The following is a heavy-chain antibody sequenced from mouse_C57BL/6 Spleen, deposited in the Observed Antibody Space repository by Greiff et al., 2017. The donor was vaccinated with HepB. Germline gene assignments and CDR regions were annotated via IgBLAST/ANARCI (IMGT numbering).Heavy chain of an antibody. CDR1: GYTFTSYW. CDR2: IDPSDSYT. D-gene: IGHD1-1*01. V-gene: IGHV1-50*01. Sequence: VQLQQSGAELVKPGASVKLSCKASGYTFTSYWMQWVKQRPGQGLEWIGEIDPSDSYTNYNQKFKGKATLTVDTSSSTAYMQLSSLTSEDSAVYYCARWGGSSLYYYAMDYWGQGTSVTVSS. J-gene: IGHJ4*01. CDR3: ARWGGSSLYYYAMDY.